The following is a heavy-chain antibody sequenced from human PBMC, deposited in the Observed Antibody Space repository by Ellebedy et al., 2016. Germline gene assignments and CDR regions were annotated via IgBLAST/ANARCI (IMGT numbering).Heavy chain of an antibody. CDR3: ARVWTPSSRIQRALDY. Sequence: GGSLRLXCAVSGFTFSTIFMSWVRQAPGKGLEWVSLIYDDGTTYYADSVAGRFTISRDISKSTLYLQMNSLRAEDTAVYHCARVWTPSSRIQRALDYWGQGTLVTVSS. CDR2: IYDDGTT. D-gene: IGHD2-2*01. V-gene: IGHV3-53*01. J-gene: IGHJ4*02. CDR1: GFTFSTIF.